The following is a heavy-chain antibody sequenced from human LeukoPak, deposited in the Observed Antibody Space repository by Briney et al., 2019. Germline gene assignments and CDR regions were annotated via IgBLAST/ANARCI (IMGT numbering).Heavy chain of an antibody. J-gene: IGHJ5*01. CDR2: ISDNGGGR. D-gene: IGHD3-22*01. CDR1: GFIFRNYA. V-gene: IGHV3-23*01. CDR3: AKVPQYYYDSSHQWVWFDP. Sequence: GGSLRLSCGASGFIFRNYAMSWVRQAPGEGLEWVSGISDNGGGRYYADSVEGRFTISRDNSKNTLYLQMNSLRAEDTAVYYCAKVPQYYYDSSHQWVWFDPWGQGTTVTVSS.